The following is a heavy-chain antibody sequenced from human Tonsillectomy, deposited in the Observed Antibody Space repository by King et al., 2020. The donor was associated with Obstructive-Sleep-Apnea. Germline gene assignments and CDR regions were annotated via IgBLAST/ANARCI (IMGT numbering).Heavy chain of an antibody. CDR3: ARGRLVFYAMDV. J-gene: IGHJ6*02. Sequence: VQLVESGAEVKKPGASMKVSWKASGYTFTSYDINWVRQATGQGLEWIGWMKPNSGDTGYTQKFQGKVTMTRNISIDTAYVELSSLKSEDTAVYCCARGRLVFYAMDVWGQGTTVTVSS. D-gene: IGHD5/OR15-5a*01. CDR1: GYTFTSYD. CDR2: MKPNSGDT. V-gene: IGHV1-8*01.